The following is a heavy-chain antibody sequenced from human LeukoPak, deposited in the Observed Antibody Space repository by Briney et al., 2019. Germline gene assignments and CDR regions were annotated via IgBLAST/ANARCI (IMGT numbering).Heavy chain of an antibody. V-gene: IGHV3-23*01. CDR3: ARVSVVVTAMRRENWFDP. D-gene: IGHD2-21*02. Sequence: GGSLRLSCAASGFTFSNYAMSWVRQAPGKGLEWVSTISGTGGSTYYADSVKGRFTISRDNSKNTLYLQMNSLRAEDTAVYYCARVSVVVTAMRRENWFDPWGQGTLVTVSS. CDR2: ISGTGGST. CDR1: GFTFSNYA. J-gene: IGHJ5*02.